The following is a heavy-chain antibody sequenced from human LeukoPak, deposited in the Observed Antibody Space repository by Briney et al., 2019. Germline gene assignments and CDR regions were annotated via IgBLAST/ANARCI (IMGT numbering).Heavy chain of an antibody. D-gene: IGHD3-22*01. CDR3: ARSHSGSLRAPFDY. CDR1: GYTFTNYG. CDR2: ISAYNANT. J-gene: IGHJ4*02. Sequence: ASVKVSCKASGYTFTNYGIIWVRQAPGQGLEWMGWISAYNANTNYPQKVQGGVTLTTDTSTSTAYMELRSLTSDDTAVYYCARSHSGSLRAPFDYWGQGTLVTVSS. V-gene: IGHV1-18*01.